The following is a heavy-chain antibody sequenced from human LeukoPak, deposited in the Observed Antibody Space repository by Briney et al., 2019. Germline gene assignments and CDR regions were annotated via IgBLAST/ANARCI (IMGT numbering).Heavy chain of an antibody. D-gene: IGHD3-16*02. V-gene: IGHV1-18*01. CDR1: GYTFTNYG. CDR3: ARENVITFGGVIVIPDVDY. J-gene: IGHJ4*02. Sequence: ASVKVSCKASGYTFTNYGISCVRQAPGQGLEWRGWINTYNGNTVYAQKLQGRVTMTTDTSTSTGYMGLRSLRSDDTAIYYCARENVITFGGVIVIPDVDYWGQGTLVTVSS. CDR2: INTYNGNT.